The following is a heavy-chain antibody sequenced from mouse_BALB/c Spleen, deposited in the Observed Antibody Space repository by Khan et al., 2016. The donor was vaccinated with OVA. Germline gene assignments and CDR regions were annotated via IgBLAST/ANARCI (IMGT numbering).Heavy chain of an antibody. D-gene: IGHD2-13*01. V-gene: IGHV2-2*02. J-gene: IGHJ1*01. CDR1: GFSLSSYG. CDR3: ARNDDYVHWYFDV. Sequence: QVQLQQSGPGLVQPSQSLSITRTVSGFSLSSYGVHWVSQSPGKGLEWLGVIWSGGSTAYNAAFLSSLSISKDNSTCQVFFKLISMQANDTSIYYCARNDDYVHWYFDVWGAGTTVTVSS. CDR2: IWSGGST.